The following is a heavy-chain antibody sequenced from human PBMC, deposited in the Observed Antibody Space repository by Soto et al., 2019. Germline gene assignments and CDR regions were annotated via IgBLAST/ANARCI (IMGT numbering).Heavy chain of an antibody. D-gene: IGHD3-22*01. CDR3: ASGDSSAGDY. Sequence: QVQLVQSGAEVKKPGSSVKVSCKASGGTFSSYTISWVRQAPGQGLEWMGRIIPILGIANYAQKFQGRVXSXEDKSTSTAYMELSSLRSEDTAVYYCASGDSSAGDYWGQGTLVTVSS. CDR2: IIPILGIA. J-gene: IGHJ4*02. V-gene: IGHV1-69*02. CDR1: GGTFSSYT.